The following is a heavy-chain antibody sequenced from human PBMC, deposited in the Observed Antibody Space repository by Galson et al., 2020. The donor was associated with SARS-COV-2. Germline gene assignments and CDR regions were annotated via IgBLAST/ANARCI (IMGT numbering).Heavy chain of an antibody. J-gene: IGHJ2*01. CDR2: INYSGNT. D-gene: IGHD3-16*01. Sequence: KASETLSLTCTVSGGSISSSSYYWGWIRQHPGKGLEWIGSINYSGNTYYNTSLRSRVSIIVDKSKNQFSLKSSSVTAADTAVYYCARLILFRGLNARRHCHFDLWGRGTLVTVSS. V-gene: IGHV4-39*01. CDR3: ARLILFRGLNARRHCHFDL. CDR1: GGSISSSSYY.